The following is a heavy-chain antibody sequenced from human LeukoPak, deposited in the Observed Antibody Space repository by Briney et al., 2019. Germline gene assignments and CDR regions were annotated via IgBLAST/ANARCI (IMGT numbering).Heavy chain of an antibody. CDR2: IYDTGTT. D-gene: IGHD6-19*01. CDR3: AGIWYSSGYYFDY. Sequence: SETLSLTCTVSGDSISSHYWSWIRQPPGKGLEWIAYIYDTGTTVSNPSLKSRVSMSLDRSKNEFSLQLTSVTAADTAVYYCAGIWYSSGYYFDYWGQGTLVTFSS. J-gene: IGHJ4*02. CDR1: GDSISSHY. V-gene: IGHV4-59*11.